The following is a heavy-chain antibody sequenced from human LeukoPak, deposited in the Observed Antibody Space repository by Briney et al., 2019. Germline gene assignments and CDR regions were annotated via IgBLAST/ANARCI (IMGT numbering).Heavy chain of an antibody. CDR3: AREPLGCGGDCHFDY. CDR2: IIPIYNPV. J-gene: IGHJ4*02. Sequence: SVKVSCKTSGGTFSSYAFSRMRQAPGQGLEWVGRIIPIYNPVDYTQRFQGRVTITADESTNIVYLELSSLRYDDTAVYYCAREPLGCGGDCHFDYRGQGTLVTVSS. CDR1: GGTFSSYA. D-gene: IGHD2-21*02. V-gene: IGHV1-69*13.